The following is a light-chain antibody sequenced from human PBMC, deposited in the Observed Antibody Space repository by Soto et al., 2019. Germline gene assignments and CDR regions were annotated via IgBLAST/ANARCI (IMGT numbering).Light chain of an antibody. V-gene: IGLV4-60*02. CDR2: LEGSGSY. CDR3: ETWDSNTR. Sequence: QLVLTQSSSASASLGSSVKLTCTLSSGHSTYIIAWHQQQPGKAPRYLMKLEGSGSYNKWSGVPDRFSGSSSGADRYLTISNLQFEDEADYYCETWDSNTRFGGRTKLTVL. J-gene: IGLJ3*02. CDR1: SGHSTYI.